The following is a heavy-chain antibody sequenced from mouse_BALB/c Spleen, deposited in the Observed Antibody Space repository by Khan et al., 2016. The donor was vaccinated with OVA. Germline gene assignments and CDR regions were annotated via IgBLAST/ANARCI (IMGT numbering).Heavy chain of an antibody. CDR2: IWAGGST. V-gene: IGHV2-9*02. D-gene: IGHD3-3*01. Sequence: QVQLKESGPGLVAPSQSLSITCTVYGYSLTRYGVHWVRQPPGKGLEWLGLIWAGGSTNYNWALMSRLSISIDNSKSLVFLIINSLQTDDTALYYGARSKYLARYWGQGTTLTVSS. CDR3: ARSKYLARY. CDR1: GYSLTRYG. J-gene: IGHJ2*01.